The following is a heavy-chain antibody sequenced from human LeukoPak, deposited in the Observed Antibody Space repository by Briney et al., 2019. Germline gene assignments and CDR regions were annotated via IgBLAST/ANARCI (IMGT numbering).Heavy chain of an antibody. CDR3: AIIMGYSSGWYFDS. V-gene: IGHV4-39*01. D-gene: IGHD6-19*01. Sequence: SETLSLTCTVSGGAKSSSTYYWGWIRQPPGKELEWIGSVFHSGSAYYNPSLKSRVTISVDTSKNQFPLKLRSVTAADTAVYYCAIIMGYSSGWYFDSWGQGTLVTVSS. CDR2: VFHSGSA. J-gene: IGHJ4*02. CDR1: GGAKSSSTYY.